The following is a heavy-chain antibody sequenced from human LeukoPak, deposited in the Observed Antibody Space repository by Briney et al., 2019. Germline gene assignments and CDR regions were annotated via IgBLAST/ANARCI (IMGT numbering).Heavy chain of an antibody. V-gene: IGHV3-30*18. Sequence: AGGSLRLSCAASGFTFSSYGMHWVRQAPGKGLEWVAVISYDGSNKYYADSVKGRFTISRDNSKNTLYLQMNSLRAEDTAVYYCAKDVMVRGWNPYDYWGQGTLVTVSS. CDR2: ISYDGSNK. J-gene: IGHJ4*02. CDR1: GFTFSSYG. D-gene: IGHD3-10*01. CDR3: AKDVMVRGWNPYDY.